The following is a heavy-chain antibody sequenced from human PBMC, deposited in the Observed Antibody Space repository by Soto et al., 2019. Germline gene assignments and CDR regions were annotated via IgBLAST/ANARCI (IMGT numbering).Heavy chain of an antibody. J-gene: IGHJ4*02. V-gene: IGHV4-39*01. Sequence: SETLSLTCTVSGGSICSSSYVWGWIRQPPGKGLEWIGSIYYSGSTYYNPSLKSRVTVSVDTSKNQFSLKLSSVTAADTAVYYCARRYGSAIDYWGQGTLVTVSS. CDR2: IYYSGST. CDR3: ARRYGSAIDY. CDR1: GGSICSSSYV. D-gene: IGHD1-26*01.